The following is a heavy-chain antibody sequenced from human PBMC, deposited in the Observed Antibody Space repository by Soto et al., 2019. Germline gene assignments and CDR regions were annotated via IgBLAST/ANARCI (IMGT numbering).Heavy chain of an antibody. V-gene: IGHV3-30-3*01. Sequence: GWSLRLSCASSVFTFSSYAMHWVRQAPGKGLEWVAVISYDGSNKYYADSVKGRFTISRDNSKNTLYLQMNSLRAEDTAVYYCARQGIAARPKPLDYWGQGTLVTVSS. CDR1: VFTFSSYA. D-gene: IGHD6-6*01. J-gene: IGHJ4*02. CDR2: ISYDGSNK. CDR3: ARQGIAARPKPLDY.